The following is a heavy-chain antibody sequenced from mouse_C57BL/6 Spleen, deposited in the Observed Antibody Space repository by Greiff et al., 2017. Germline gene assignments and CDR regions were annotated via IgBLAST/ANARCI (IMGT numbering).Heavy chain of an antibody. CDR2: IWRGGST. CDR3: AKGWLLLDY. Sequence: VQGVESGPGLVQPSQSLSITCTASGYSLTSYGVHWVSQSPGKGLEWLGVIWRGGSTDFNAAFMSRLSITKDNSKSQVFFKMNSLQADDTAIYYCAKGWLLLDYWGQGTTLTVSS. CDR1: GYSLTSYG. J-gene: IGHJ2*01. V-gene: IGHV2-5*01. D-gene: IGHD2-3*01.